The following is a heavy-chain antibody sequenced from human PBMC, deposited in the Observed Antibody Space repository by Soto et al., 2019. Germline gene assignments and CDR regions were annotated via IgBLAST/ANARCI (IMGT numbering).Heavy chain of an antibody. CDR1: GGSISSGGYS. J-gene: IGHJ4*02. D-gene: IGHD3-22*01. CDR2: IYHSGST. CDR3: ARGHLSYDSSGLIDY. V-gene: IGHV4-30-2*01. Sequence: SETLSLTCAVSGGSISSGGYSWSWIRQPPGKGLEWIGYIYHSGSTYYNPSLKSRVTISVDRSKNQFSLKLSSVTAADTAVYYCARGHLSYDSSGLIDYWGQGTLVTVSS.